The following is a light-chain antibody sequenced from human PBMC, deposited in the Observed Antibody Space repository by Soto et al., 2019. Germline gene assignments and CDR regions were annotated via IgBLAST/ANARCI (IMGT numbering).Light chain of an antibody. CDR3: QQSYSTPWT. V-gene: IGKV1-39*01. Sequence: DIQMTQSPSSLSASVGDRVAITCRASQNIGSYVNWYQQKPGMAPKLLISDASNLQSGAPSRFSGTVSGTEFTLTIRSLQPGDFAIYFCQQSYSTPWTFCQGTRV. CDR2: DAS. CDR1: QNIGSY. J-gene: IGKJ1*01.